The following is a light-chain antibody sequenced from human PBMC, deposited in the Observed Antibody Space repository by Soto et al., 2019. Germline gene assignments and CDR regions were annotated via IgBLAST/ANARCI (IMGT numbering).Light chain of an antibody. V-gene: IGKV1-5*01. J-gene: IGKJ1*01. CDR3: QQYYSYPRA. CDR2: DAS. CDR1: QSVSSW. Sequence: DIHMTQSPSTLSSSFGDRVTITYLASQSVSSWLALFQQKPGKAPKLLMYDASTLQSGVPSRLSGSGSGTDFTLTISCLQSEDFATYYCQQYYSYPRAFGQGTKVDI.